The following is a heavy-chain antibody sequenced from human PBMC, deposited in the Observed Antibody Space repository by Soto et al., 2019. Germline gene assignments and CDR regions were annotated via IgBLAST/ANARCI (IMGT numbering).Heavy chain of an antibody. V-gene: IGHV3-74*01. Sequence: PGGSLRLSCAASGFTLSSYWMHWVRQAPGKGLVWVSRINGGGDNTFYADSVRGRFTVSRDNAKNTLYLQMNSLRPEDSAVYYCTRAGSGSSHDYWGQGTLVTVSS. CDR1: GFTLSSYW. CDR2: INGGGDNT. J-gene: IGHJ4*02. CDR3: TRAGSGSSHDY. D-gene: IGHD1-26*01.